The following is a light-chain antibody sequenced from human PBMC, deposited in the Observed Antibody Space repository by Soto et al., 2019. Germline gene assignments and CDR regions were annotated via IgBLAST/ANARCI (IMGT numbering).Light chain of an antibody. Sequence: DIVMTQSPDSLAVSLGERATINCKSSQSVLYSSNNKNYLAWYQQKPGQPPKLLIYWASTREPGVPDRFSGSGSGTDFTLTISSLQAEDVAVYYCQQYYSTPPTFGQGTKVDIK. V-gene: IGKV4-1*01. CDR2: WAS. J-gene: IGKJ1*01. CDR3: QQYYSTPPT. CDR1: QSVLYSSNNKNY.